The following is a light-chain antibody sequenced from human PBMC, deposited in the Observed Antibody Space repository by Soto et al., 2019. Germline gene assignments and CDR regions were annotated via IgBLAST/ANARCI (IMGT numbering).Light chain of an antibody. CDR2: DTS. J-gene: IGKJ3*01. Sequence: DIQMTQSPSSLSASVGDRVTITCRASQGIRTYLNWYQLKPGKAPELLIYDTSSLQSGVPSRFSGSGSGTDFTLTINSLQPEDFATYYCQQSYSAPRTFGPGTKVDVK. CDR1: QGIRTY. CDR3: QQSYSAPRT. V-gene: IGKV1-39*01.